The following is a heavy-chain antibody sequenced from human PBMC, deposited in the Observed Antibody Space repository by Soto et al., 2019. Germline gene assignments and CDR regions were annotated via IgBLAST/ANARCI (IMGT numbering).Heavy chain of an antibody. CDR2: INPDGGAT. D-gene: IGHD1-1*01. CDR3: ARGRRYTF. V-gene: IGHV1-46*01. J-gene: IGHJ4*02. CDR1: GYIFSHYY. Sequence: QVQLLQSGAEVRKPGASVSISCKASGYIFSHYYMSWVRQAPGQGLERMGKINPDGGATTFARNFQGSLTLTSDASTGTAYMQLSGLTSDDTAVYYCARGRRYTFWGQGTLVSVSS.